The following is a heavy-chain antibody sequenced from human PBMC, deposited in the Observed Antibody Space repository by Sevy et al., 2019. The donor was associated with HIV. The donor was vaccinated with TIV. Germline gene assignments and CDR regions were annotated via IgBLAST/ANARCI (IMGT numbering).Heavy chain of an antibody. V-gene: IGHV3-30-3*01. Sequence: GESLKISCAASGFTFSSYAMHWVRQAPGKGLEWVAVISYDGSNKYYAGSVKGRFTISRDNSKNTLYLQMNSLRAEDTAVYYCARDSGSGWYKGSDLDYWGQGTLVTVSS. J-gene: IGHJ4*02. CDR2: ISYDGSNK. D-gene: IGHD6-19*01. CDR1: GFTFSSYA. CDR3: ARDSGSGWYKGSDLDY.